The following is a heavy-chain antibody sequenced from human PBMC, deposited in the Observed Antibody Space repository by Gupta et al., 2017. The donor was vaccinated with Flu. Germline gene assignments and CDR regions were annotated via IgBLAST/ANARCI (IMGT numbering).Heavy chain of an antibody. CDR2: ILPVIGAA. Sequence: QVQLVQSGTEVKEPGSSVKVSCKASGGTFSSSSITWVRQAPGQGLEWMGGILPVIGAANYAQKFQGRVTLTADESTRTAYMELSTLRSDDTAVYYCAREFPCGGDCYVLDSWGQGTPVSVYS. CDR1: GGTFSSSS. J-gene: IGHJ4*02. V-gene: IGHV1-69*01. D-gene: IGHD2-21*02. CDR3: AREFPCGGDCYVLDS.